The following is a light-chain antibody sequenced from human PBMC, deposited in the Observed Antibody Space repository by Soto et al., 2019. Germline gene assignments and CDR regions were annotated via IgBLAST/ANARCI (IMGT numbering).Light chain of an antibody. J-gene: IGKJ4*01. Sequence: DIQMTQSPSSLSASVGDRVTITCRASQSISNSLNWYQQKPGKAPDLLIYTTSSLTSGVLSRFSGSGSGTDFTLTISSLQPEDFATYYWQQTYSTPPTFVGGTNVEIK. CDR2: TTS. CDR1: QSISNS. V-gene: IGKV1-39*01. CDR3: QQTYSTPPT.